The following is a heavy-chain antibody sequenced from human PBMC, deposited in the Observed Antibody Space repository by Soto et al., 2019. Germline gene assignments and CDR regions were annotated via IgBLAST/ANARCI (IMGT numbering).Heavy chain of an antibody. CDR3: ATKQLGYCSGGSCYHRADDAFDI. Sequence: SETLSLTCTVSGGSISSGGYYWSWIRQHPGKGLEWIGYIYYSGSTYYNPSLKSRVTISVDTSKNQFSLKLSSVTAADTAVYYCATKQLGYCSGGSCYHRADDAFDIWGQGTMVTVSS. D-gene: IGHD2-15*01. J-gene: IGHJ3*02. CDR1: GGSISSGGYY. CDR2: IYYSGST. V-gene: IGHV4-31*03.